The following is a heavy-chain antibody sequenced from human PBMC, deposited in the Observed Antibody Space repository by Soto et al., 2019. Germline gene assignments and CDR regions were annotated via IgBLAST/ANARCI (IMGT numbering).Heavy chain of an antibody. D-gene: IGHD2-8*01. V-gene: IGHV1-2*04. J-gene: IGHJ6*02. CDR1: GYSFTDYH. CDR2: INPKSGGT. CDR3: ARGHSTDCSNGVCSFFYNHEMDV. Sequence: SVKVSCKASGYSFTDYHIHWVRQAPGQGLEWLGRINPKSGGTSTAQKFQGWVTMTRDRSISTVYMELTRLRSDDTAVYFCARGHSTDCSNGVCSFFYNHEMDVWGQGTLVTVYS.